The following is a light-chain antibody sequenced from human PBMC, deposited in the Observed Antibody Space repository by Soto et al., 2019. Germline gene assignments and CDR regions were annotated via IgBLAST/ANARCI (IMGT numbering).Light chain of an antibody. V-gene: IGKV1-9*01. CDR1: QSISSY. J-gene: IGKJ4*01. Sequence: DIQMTQSPGSLSASVGEGVTITCRASQSISSYLNWYQQKPGKAPKLLIYDASTLQSGVPSRFRGSGSGTEFTLTISSLQPEDFATYSCQQLDSYPIGTFGGGTKVDIK. CDR3: QQLDSYPIGT. CDR2: DAS.